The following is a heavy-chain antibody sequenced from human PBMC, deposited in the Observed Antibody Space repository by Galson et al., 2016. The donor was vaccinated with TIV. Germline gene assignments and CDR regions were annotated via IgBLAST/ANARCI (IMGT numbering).Heavy chain of an antibody. D-gene: IGHD3-16*01. Sequence: SVKVSCKASGYTFTSHTMHWVRQAPEQRLEWMGWINVGNGNTKYVQKFKGRVTITSDTSARIAYMELSTLTSEDTAMYYCARDRLGAKRAFDIWGQGTLVTVSS. J-gene: IGHJ3*02. CDR1: GYTFTSHT. CDR3: ARDRLGAKRAFDI. CDR2: INVGNGNT. V-gene: IGHV1-3*01.